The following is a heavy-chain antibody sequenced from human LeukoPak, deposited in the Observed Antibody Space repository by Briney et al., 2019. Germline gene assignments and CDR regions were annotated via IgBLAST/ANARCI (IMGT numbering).Heavy chain of an antibody. Sequence: ASVKVSCKASGYTFTGYYMHWVRQAPGQGLEWMGWINPNSGGTNYAQKFQGRVTMTRDTSISTAYMELSSLRSEDTAVYYCATHRNYYDSSGYYYWGQGTLVTVSS. CDR3: ATHRNYYDSSGYYY. CDR2: INPNSGGT. J-gene: IGHJ4*02. CDR1: GYTFTGYY. V-gene: IGHV1-2*02. D-gene: IGHD3-22*01.